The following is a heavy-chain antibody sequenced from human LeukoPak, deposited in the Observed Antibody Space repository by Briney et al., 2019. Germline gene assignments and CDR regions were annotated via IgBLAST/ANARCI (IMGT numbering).Heavy chain of an antibody. CDR2: ISSSSSSI. CDR3: ARFAAGGSYYYYMDV. J-gene: IGHJ6*03. V-gene: IGHV3-48*04. D-gene: IGHD6-25*01. CDR1: GFTFSSYS. Sequence: GGSLRLSCEVSGFTFSSYSMNWVRQAPGKGLEWISYISSSSSSIHYIDSVKGRFIISRDNAKNSLYLQMNSLRADDTAVYYCARFAAGGSYYYYMDVWGKGTTVTVSS.